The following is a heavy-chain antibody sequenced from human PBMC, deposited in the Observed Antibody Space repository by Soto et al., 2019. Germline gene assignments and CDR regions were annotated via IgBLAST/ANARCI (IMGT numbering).Heavy chain of an antibody. V-gene: IGHV4-34*01. J-gene: IGHJ3*02. D-gene: IGHD1-1*01. CDR1: GGSVSGANYY. Sequence: QVQLQQWGAGLLKPSETLSLTCAVYGGSVSGANYYWSWIRQPPGKGLEWIGEMSHSGGTHFNPSLKCRVTISVDTSTNQFSLKMSSVTAADTALYYCARVERGTATTVVDAFDIWGPGTMVTVSS. CDR2: MSHSGGT. CDR3: ARVERGTATTVVDAFDI.